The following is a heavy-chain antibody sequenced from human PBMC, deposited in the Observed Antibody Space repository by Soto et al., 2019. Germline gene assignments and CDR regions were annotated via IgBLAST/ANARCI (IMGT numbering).Heavy chain of an antibody. J-gene: IGHJ4*02. CDR1: GGPFSNDI. Sequence: QVQLGQSGAEVKKPGSSVRVSCKASGGPFSNDIITWVRQAPGQGLEWMGRIIPLLSTSTYAQNFQGRLTITADRSTGTAYMDLKNLTSADTAVYYCARDSPIGSTFSGYDAIDYWGQGTRITVSS. CDR3: ARDSPIGSTFSGYDAIDY. CDR2: IIPLLSTS. V-gene: IGHV1-69*08. D-gene: IGHD5-12*01.